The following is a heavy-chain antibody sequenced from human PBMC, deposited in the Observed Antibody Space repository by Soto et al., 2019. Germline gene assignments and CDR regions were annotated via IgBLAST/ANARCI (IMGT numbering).Heavy chain of an antibody. J-gene: IGHJ4*02. CDR3: TRAGGSYYFDF. CDR2: IKHDGSDQ. V-gene: IGHV3-7*01. D-gene: IGHD3-10*01. Sequence: EVQLVESGGGLVLPGGSLRLSCAASGFPFSSLWMSWVRQAPGKGLEWVANIKHDGSDQYYVESVKGRFTISRDNARNSLSLQMISLRGDDTAVYYCTRAGGSYYFDFWGQGTLVTVSA. CDR1: GFPFSSLW.